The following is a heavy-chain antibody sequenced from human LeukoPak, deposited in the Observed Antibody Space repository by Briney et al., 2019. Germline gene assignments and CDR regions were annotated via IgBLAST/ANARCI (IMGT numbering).Heavy chain of an antibody. CDR2: IFYSGNT. Sequence: PSETLSLTCTVSGGSISSGDYYWSWIRQPPGKGLECIGYIFYSGNTYYNPSLKSRVTISVDTSKNQFSLKLNSMTAADTAVYYCARASGSGSHFFDYWGQGTLVTVSS. J-gene: IGHJ4*02. D-gene: IGHD3-10*01. CDR3: ARASGSGSHFFDY. CDR1: GGSISSGDYY. V-gene: IGHV4-30-4*01.